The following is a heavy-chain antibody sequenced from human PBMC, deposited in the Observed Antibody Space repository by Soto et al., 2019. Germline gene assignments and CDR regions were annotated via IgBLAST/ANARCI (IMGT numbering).Heavy chain of an antibody. CDR1: RYTFASYG. D-gene: IGHD6-19*01. V-gene: IGHV1-18*01. Sequence: SVKVSCKAPRYTFASYGSSWVRQAPGQGLEWMGWISAYNGNTNYAQKLQGRVTMTTDTSTSTAYMELRSLRSDDTAVYYCARDGSQWLVSDAFDIWGQGTMVTVSS. CDR2: ISAYNGNT. CDR3: ARDGSQWLVSDAFDI. J-gene: IGHJ3*02.